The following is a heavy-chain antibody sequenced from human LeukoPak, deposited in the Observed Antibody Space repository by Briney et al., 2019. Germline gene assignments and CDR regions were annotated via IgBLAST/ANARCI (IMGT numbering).Heavy chain of an antibody. J-gene: IGHJ4*02. CDR2: IYPGDSDT. CDR3: ARGGTYYDILTGYYIDY. V-gene: IGHV5-51*01. D-gene: IGHD3-9*01. CDR1: GYSFTSYW. Sequence: GESLKISCKGSGYSFTSYWIGWVRQMPGKGLEWMGIIYPGDSDTRYSPSFQGQVTISADKSISTAYLQWSSLKASDTAMYYRARGGTYYDILTGYYIDYWGQGTLVTVSS.